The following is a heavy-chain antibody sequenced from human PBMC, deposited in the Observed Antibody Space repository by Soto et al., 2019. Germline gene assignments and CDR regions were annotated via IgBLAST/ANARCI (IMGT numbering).Heavy chain of an antibody. D-gene: IGHD3-10*01. CDR3: ARSARIRGLGWGYFDY. Sequence: QVQLVESGGGVVQPGRSLRLSCAASGFTFSSYGLHWVRQAPGKGLEWVAVIGYDGSNIYYADSVKGRFTISRDNSKNTLYLQMNSLRAEDTAVYYCARSARIRGLGWGYFDYWGQGTLVTVSS. J-gene: IGHJ4*02. V-gene: IGHV3-33*01. CDR2: IGYDGSNI. CDR1: GFTFSSYG.